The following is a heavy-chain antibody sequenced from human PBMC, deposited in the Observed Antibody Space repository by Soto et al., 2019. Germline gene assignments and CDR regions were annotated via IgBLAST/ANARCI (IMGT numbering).Heavy chain of an antibody. Sequence: ASVKVSCKASGYTFTSYAMHWVRQAPGQRLEWMGWINAGNGNTKYSQKFQGRVTITRDTSASTAYMELSSLRSEDTAVYYCARDPDDEQWLDTHYFDYWGQGTLVPVSS. J-gene: IGHJ4*02. D-gene: IGHD6-19*01. CDR1: GYTFTSYA. CDR2: INAGNGNT. V-gene: IGHV1-3*01. CDR3: ARDPDDEQWLDTHYFDY.